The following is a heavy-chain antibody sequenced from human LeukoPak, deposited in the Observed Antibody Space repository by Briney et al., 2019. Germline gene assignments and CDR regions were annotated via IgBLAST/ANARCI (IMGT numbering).Heavy chain of an antibody. Sequence: ASVKVSCKASGYTFTSYDINWVRQATGQGLEWMGWMNPNSGNTGYAQKFQGRVTMTRNTSISTAYMELSSLRSEDTAVYYCARDRGGLVVVPAANYYYYMDVWGNGTTVTISS. D-gene: IGHD2-2*01. V-gene: IGHV1-8*01. J-gene: IGHJ6*03. CDR1: GYTFTSYD. CDR2: MNPNSGNT. CDR3: ARDRGGLVVVPAANYYYYMDV.